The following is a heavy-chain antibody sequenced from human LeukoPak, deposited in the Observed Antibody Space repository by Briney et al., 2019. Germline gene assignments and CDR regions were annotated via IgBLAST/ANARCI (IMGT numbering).Heavy chain of an antibody. V-gene: IGHV5-10-1*01. J-gene: IGHJ3*02. D-gene: IGHD4-23*01. CDR2: IDPSDSYT. CDR1: GYSFTSYW. Sequence: GESLKISCKGSGYSFTSYWISWVRQMPGKGLEWMGRIDPSDSYTNYSPSFQGHVTIPADKSISTAYLQWSSLKASDAAMYYCARHETTVVTPDAFDIWGQGTMVTVSS. CDR3: ARHETTVVTPDAFDI.